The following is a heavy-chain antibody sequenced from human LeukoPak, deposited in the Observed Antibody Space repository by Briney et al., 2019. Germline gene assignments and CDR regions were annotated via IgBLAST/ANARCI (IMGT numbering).Heavy chain of an antibody. J-gene: IGHJ4*02. CDR2: IWYDGSNK. V-gene: IGHV3-33*01. D-gene: IGHD1-26*01. Sequence: GGSLRLSCAASGFTFSSYGMHWVRQAPGKGLEWVAVIWYDGSNKYYADSVKGRFTISRDNSKNTLYLQMNSLRAGDTAVYYCARGPAGWELLWVDFDYWGQGTLVTVSS. CDR3: ARGPAGWELLWVDFDY. CDR1: GFTFSSYG.